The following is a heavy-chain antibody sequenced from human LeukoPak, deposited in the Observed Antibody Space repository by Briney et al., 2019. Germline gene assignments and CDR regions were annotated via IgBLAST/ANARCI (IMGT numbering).Heavy chain of an antibody. Sequence: PSETLSLTCTVSGGSISSSSYYWGWIRQPPGKGLEWIGSIHHSGSTYYNPSLKGRVTISVDTSKNQFSLKLSSVTAADTAVYYCARGITMVGSSGSYSQGFDPWGQGTLITVSS. V-gene: IGHV4-39*07. J-gene: IGHJ5*02. CDR2: IHHSGST. D-gene: IGHD3-10*01. CDR1: GGSISSSSYY. CDR3: ARGITMVGSSGSYSQGFDP.